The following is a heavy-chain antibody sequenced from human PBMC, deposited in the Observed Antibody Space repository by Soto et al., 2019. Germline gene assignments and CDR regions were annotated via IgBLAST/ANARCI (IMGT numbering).Heavy chain of an antibody. D-gene: IGHD7-27*01. V-gene: IGHV4-39*07. CDR1: GGSISSKSYS. CDR2: FYYSENT. CDR3: ARGPSGDKVDY. J-gene: IGHJ4*02. Sequence: SETLSLTCSVSGGSISSKSYSWGWIRQPPGKGLEWIGTFYYSENTYYNPSLKSRVTISVDTSKNQFSLQLRSVSAADTAVYYCARGPSGDKVDYWGQGTLVTAPQ.